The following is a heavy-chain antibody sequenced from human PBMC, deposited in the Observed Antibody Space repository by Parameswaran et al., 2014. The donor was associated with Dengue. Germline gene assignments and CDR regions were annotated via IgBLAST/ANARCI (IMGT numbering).Heavy chain of an antibody. CDR3: EGYCSSPSCETSNWFDP. CDR2: INHSGST. D-gene: IGHD2-2*01. Sequence: SQTLSLTCAVYGGSFSDYYWNWIRQPPGKGLEWIGEINHSGSTNYNPSLKSRVTFSVDTSKNQFSLKLSSVTAADTAVYYCEGYCSSPSCETSNWFDPWGQGTLVTVSS. J-gene: IGHJ5*02. CDR1: GGSFSDYY. V-gene: IGHV4-34*01.